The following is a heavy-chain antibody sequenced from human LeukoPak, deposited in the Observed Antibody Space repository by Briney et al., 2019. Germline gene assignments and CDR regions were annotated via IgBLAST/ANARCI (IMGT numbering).Heavy chain of an antibody. J-gene: IGHJ6*03. CDR3: ARVKWGNEDYYMDV. D-gene: IGHD3-16*01. Sequence: SQTLSLTCTVSGGSISRGNYYWSWLRQPAGKGLEWIGRIYLSRNTNYNPSLKSRVTISVDTSKNQFSLKLRSVTAADTAVYYCARVKWGNEDYYMDVWGKGTAVTVS. CDR2: IYLSRNT. V-gene: IGHV4-61*02. CDR1: GGSISRGNYY.